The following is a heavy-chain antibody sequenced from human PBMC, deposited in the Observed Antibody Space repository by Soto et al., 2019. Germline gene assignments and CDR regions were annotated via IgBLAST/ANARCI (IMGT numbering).Heavy chain of an antibody. Sequence: GGSLRLSCAASGFTFSSYAMSWVRQAPGKGLKWVSAISGSGGSKNYADSVKGRFTISRENSKKTLNLQMNSLRAEDTAVYYCAKDSNAGSFDYWGQGTLVTVSS. J-gene: IGHJ4*02. CDR2: ISGSGGSK. CDR3: AKDSNAGSFDY. V-gene: IGHV3-23*01. D-gene: IGHD3-10*01. CDR1: GFTFSSYA.